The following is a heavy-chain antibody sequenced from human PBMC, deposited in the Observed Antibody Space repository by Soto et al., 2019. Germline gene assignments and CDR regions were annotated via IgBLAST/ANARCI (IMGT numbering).Heavy chain of an antibody. D-gene: IGHD3-9*01. CDR2: ISYDGSNK. J-gene: IGHJ4*02. CDR3: ARDMNMVLRYFDWLDY. CDR1: GFTFSSYA. V-gene: IGHV3-30-3*01. Sequence: GGSLRLFCAASGFTFSSYAMHWVRQAPGKGLEWVAVISYDGSNKYYADSVKGRFTISRDNSKNTLYLQMNSLRAEDTAVYYCARDMNMVLRYFDWLDYWGQGTLVTVSS.